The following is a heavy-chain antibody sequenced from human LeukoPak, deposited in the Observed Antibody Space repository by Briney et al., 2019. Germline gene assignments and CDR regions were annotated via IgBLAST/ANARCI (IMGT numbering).Heavy chain of an antibody. CDR2: ISNSGRTI. CDR1: GFTFSDHY. V-gene: IGHV3-11*01. CDR3: ATQYGGNSGHFDY. Sequence: GGSLRLSCAASGFTFSDHYMSWIRQAPGKGLEWVSYISNSGRTIYYADSVRGRFTISRDNAKKSLYLQMNNLRAEDTAVYYCATQYGGNSGHFDYWRQGTLVTVSS. D-gene: IGHD4-23*01. J-gene: IGHJ4*02.